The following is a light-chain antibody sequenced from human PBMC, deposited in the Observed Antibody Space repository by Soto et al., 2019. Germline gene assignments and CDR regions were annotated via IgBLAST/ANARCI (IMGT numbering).Light chain of an antibody. CDR1: QDIDIN. V-gene: IGKV3-15*01. J-gene: IGKJ1*01. CDR2: DAS. Sequence: DIVMTQSPATLSVSPGERATLSCRASQDIDINIAWYQQKPGQSPTLLIYDASTRASGLPARFSGSGSGAAFNLPLSGLQSDDFAVYYCQQYDKWPGTFGQGTLVDTK. CDR3: QQYDKWPGT.